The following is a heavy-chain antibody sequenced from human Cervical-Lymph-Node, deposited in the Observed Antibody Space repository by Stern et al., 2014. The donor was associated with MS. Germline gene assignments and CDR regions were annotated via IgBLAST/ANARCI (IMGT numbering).Heavy chain of an antibody. D-gene: IGHD2-15*01. J-gene: IGHJ4*02. CDR2: IKSDNDGGTI. Sequence: DQLVQSGGGLVKPGGSLRLSCAASGFTFTNAWMSWVRQAPGKGLEWVGRIKSDNDGGTIDYAAPVIGRFTISRDDSKKTLVLQMNSLKSEDTGVYYCTTNLLWGQGTLVTVSS. CDR1: GFTFTNAW. V-gene: IGHV3-15*01. CDR3: TTNLL.